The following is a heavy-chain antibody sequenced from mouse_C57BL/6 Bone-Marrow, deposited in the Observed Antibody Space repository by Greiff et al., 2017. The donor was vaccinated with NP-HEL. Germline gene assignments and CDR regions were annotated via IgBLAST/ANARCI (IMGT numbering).Heavy chain of an antibody. J-gene: IGHJ1*03. CDR3: SGISLLLPYWYFDV. CDR2: ISSGGDYI. V-gene: IGHV5-9-1*02. Sequence: EVQLVESGEGLVKPGGSLKLSCAASGFTFSSYAMSWVRQTPEKRLEWVAYISSGGDYIYYADTVKGRFTISRDNARDTLYLQMSSLKSEDTAMYYCSGISLLLPYWYFDVWGTGTTVTVSS. CDR1: GFTFSSYA. D-gene: IGHD1-1*01.